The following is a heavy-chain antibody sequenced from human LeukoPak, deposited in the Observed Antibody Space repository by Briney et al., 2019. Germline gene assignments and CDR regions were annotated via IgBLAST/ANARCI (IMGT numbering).Heavy chain of an antibody. V-gene: IGHV1-18*01. D-gene: IGHD2-2*01. CDR1: GYTFSNFG. CDR2: ISGNNDNP. CDR3: ARDGTSTDDY. J-gene: IGHJ4*02. Sequence: ASVKVSCKSSGYTFSNFGIIWVRQAPGQGLEWMGWISGNNDNPNYGQKFQGRLTVTTDSSTSTAYMELRNLRSDDTAVYYCARDGTSTDDYWGQGTLVTVSS.